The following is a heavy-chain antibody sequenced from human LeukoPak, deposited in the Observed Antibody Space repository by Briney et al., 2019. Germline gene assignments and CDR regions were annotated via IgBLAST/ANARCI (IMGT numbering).Heavy chain of an antibody. J-gene: IGHJ4*02. CDR2: IYYSGST. V-gene: IGHV4-39*07. D-gene: IGHD4-23*01. CDR1: GGSISSSSYY. CDR3: ARAPTGGLDY. Sequence: SETLSLTCTVSGGSISSSSYYWGWIRQPPGKGLEWIGSIYYSGSTYYDPSLKSRVTISVDTSKNQFSLKLSSVTAADTAVYYCARAPTGGLDYWGQGTLVTVSS.